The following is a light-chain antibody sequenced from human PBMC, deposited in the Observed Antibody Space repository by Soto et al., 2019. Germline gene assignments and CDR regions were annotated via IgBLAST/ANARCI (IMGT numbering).Light chain of an antibody. Sequence: QYVLTQPPSASGTPGQRVTISCSGSSSNIGSHPVDWYQHLPGMAPKLLIYSTDQRPSGITDRFSGSKSGTSASLAISGLQSEDEADYYCAAWDDSLKGWVFGGGTKLTVL. V-gene: IGLV1-44*01. CDR2: STD. CDR3: AAWDDSLKGWV. CDR1: SSNIGSHP. J-gene: IGLJ3*02.